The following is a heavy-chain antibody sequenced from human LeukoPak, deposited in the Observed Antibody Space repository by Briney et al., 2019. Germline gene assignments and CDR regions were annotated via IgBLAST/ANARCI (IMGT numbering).Heavy chain of an antibody. CDR3: ARDGHYGSGHVDY. Sequence: GASVKVSCKASGYTFTVFYMRWVRQAPGQGLEWMGWINPNSGGTYSAQKFQGRVTMTRDTSTSTAYMELRSLRSDDTAVYYCARDGHYGSGHVDYWGKGTLVTVSS. CDR2: INPNSGGT. V-gene: IGHV1-2*02. D-gene: IGHD3-10*01. CDR1: GYTFTVFY. J-gene: IGHJ4*02.